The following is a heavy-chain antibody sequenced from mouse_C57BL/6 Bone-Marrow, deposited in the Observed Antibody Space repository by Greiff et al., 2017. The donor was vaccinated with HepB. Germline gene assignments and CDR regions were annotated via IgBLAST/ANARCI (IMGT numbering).Heavy chain of an antibody. CDR3: AAGGDLTRLVDN. CDR2: INPNSGST. D-gene: IGHD1-1*01. Sequence: VQLQQPGAELVMPGASVKLSCKASGYTFTSYWMHWVKQRPGQGLEWIGMINPNSGSTNYNKKFKSKATLTVDKSSSTAYMQLISLTSEDSAVYYCAAGGDLTRLVDNWGQGHTLTVSS. J-gene: IGHJ2*01. V-gene: IGHV1-64*01. CDR1: GYTFTSYW.